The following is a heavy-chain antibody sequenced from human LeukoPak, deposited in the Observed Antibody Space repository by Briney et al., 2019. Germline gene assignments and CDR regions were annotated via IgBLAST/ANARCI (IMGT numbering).Heavy chain of an antibody. V-gene: IGHV4-59*01. CDR2: IYSSGST. D-gene: IGHD3-9*01. CDR3: ARTNFDWTSHDY. J-gene: IGHJ4*02. CDR1: GGSISDYY. Sequence: SATLSLTCTVAGGSISDYYWSWIRQPPGKGLELIGYIYSSGSTNYNPSLKSRVTISVDTSKSQFSLKLSSVTAADTAVYYCARTNFDWTSHDYWGQGTLVTVSS.